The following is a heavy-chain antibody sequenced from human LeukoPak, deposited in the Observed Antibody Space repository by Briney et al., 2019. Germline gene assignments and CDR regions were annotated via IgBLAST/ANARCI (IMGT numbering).Heavy chain of an antibody. V-gene: IGHV3-21*01. CDR3: ARMATTKEYY. CDR2: ISSSSSYI. Sequence: PGGSLRLSCAASGFTFSSYSMNWVRQAPGKGLEWVSSISSSSSYICYADSVKGRFTISRDNAKNSLYLQMNSLRAEDTAVYYCARMATTKEYYWGQGTLVTVSS. D-gene: IGHD5-24*01. CDR1: GFTFSSYS. J-gene: IGHJ4*02.